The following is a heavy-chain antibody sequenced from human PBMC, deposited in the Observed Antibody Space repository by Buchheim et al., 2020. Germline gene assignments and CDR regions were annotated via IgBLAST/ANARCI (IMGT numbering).Heavy chain of an antibody. V-gene: IGHV3-23*01. CDR1: GFTFSGYT. CDR3: AKDIKDSSGYYFWFDP. J-gene: IGHJ5*02. Sequence: EVQLLESGGGLVQPGGSLRLSCAASGFTFSGYTMSWVRQSPGKGLEWVAAVSATGGNTHYPDSVQGRFTISRDNSKNTLYLQMHSLRAEDTALYYCAKDIKDSSGYYFWFDPWGQGTL. D-gene: IGHD3-22*01. CDR2: VSATGGNT.